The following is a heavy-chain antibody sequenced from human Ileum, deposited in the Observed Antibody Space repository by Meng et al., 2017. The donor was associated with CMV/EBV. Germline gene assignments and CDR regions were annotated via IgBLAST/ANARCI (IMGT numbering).Heavy chain of an antibody. Sequence: QVQLVQSGDEMKKPGASVKVSCKPSGYTFTDFYIQWVRQAPGQGLEWMGWINPKSGATIYAQKFQGRVTMARDTSINTVYMELNSLRSDDTAVYFCARDLWSGISDFFDYWGQGTLVTVSS. CDR1: GYTFTDFY. J-gene: IGHJ4*02. CDR3: ARDLWSGISDFFDY. D-gene: IGHD3-3*01. CDR2: INPKSGAT. V-gene: IGHV1-2*02.